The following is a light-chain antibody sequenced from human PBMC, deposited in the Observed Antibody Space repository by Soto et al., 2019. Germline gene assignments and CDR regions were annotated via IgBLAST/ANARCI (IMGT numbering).Light chain of an antibody. Sequence: DIQMTQSPSSLSASVGDRVTITCRASQDISNYLAWYQQKPEKVPKLLIYSASTLQSGVPSRFSGSGSGTDFTLTISSLQPEDVATYYCQKYDGVPLTFGGGTKVEIK. CDR1: QDISNY. CDR2: SAS. CDR3: QKYDGVPLT. V-gene: IGKV1-27*01. J-gene: IGKJ4*01.